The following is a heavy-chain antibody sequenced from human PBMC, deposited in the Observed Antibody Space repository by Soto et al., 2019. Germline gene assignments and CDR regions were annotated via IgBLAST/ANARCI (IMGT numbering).Heavy chain of an antibody. Sequence: PWGVLRLSCTASGFTFGDYAMSWVRQAPGKGLEWVGFIRSKAYGGTTEYAASVKGRFTISRDDSKSIAYLQMNSLKTEDTAVYYCTSGAGYSSSWRYYYYGMDVWGQGTTVTVSS. CDR2: IRSKAYGGTT. D-gene: IGHD6-13*01. CDR3: TSGAGYSSSWRYYYYGMDV. V-gene: IGHV3-49*04. J-gene: IGHJ6*02. CDR1: GFTFGDYA.